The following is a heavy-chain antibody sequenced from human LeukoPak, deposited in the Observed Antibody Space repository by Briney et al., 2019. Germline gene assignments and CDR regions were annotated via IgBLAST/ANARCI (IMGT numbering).Heavy chain of an antibody. CDR2: IRASNTDT. Sequence: GGSLRLSCAASGFTFSSYAMNWVRLTPGKGLEWVSTIRASNTDTYYADSVRGRFTISRDNSKNTLYLQMNSLRAEDTAVYYCAKDQGGYLTSEYFQHWGQGTLVTVSS. V-gene: IGHV3-23*01. CDR1: GFTFSSYA. D-gene: IGHD5-12*01. J-gene: IGHJ1*01. CDR3: AKDQGGYLTSEYFQH.